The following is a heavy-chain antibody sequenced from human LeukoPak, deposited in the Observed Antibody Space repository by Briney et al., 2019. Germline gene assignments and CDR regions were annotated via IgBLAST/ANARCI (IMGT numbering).Heavy chain of an antibody. CDR1: GFTFSSYS. D-gene: IGHD4-17*01. V-gene: IGHV3-48*01. J-gene: IGHJ4*02. CDR3: ARDGPIGGVGDYARFDY. Sequence: GGSLRLSCAASGFTFSSYSMNWVRQAPGKGLEWVSYITSSSTTIYYADSVKGRFTISRDNAKNSLYLQMNSLRAEDTAVYYCARDGPIGGVGDYARFDYWGQGTLVTVSS. CDR2: ITSSSTTI.